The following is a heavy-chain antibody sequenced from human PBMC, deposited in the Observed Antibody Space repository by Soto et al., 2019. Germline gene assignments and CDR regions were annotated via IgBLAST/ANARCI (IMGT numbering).Heavy chain of an antibody. Sequence: GGSLRLSCAASGFTFDDYAMHWVRQAPGKGLEWVSGISWNSGSIGYADSVKGRFTISRDNSKNTLYLQMNSLRAEDTAVYYCARDMVRGMDVWGQGTTVTVSS. CDR1: GFTFDDYA. V-gene: IGHV3-9*01. CDR2: ISWNSGSI. CDR3: ARDMVRGMDV. J-gene: IGHJ6*02.